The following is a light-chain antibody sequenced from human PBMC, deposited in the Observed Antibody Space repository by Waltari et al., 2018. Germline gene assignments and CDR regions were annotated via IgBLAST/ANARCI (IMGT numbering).Light chain of an antibody. J-gene: IGKJ1*01. CDR1: QSLLHRNGNNY. CDR3: MQSLLALWT. Sequence: DIVMTQSPFSLPVTPGEPASISCRSSQSLLHRNGNNYLDWYLQKPGQSAQLLFYLGSNRASFVPDRFSASGSGTHFTLKISRVEAEDVGVYHCMQSLLALWTFGQGTKVEIK. CDR2: LGS. V-gene: IGKV2-28*01.